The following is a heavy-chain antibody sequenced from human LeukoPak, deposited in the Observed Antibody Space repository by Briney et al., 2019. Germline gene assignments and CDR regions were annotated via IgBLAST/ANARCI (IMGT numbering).Heavy chain of an antibody. CDR2: INSDGST. D-gene: IGHD6-19*01. CDR1: GFTFSNYR. V-gene: IGHV3-74*01. CDR3: ARDRSSGADIGVAGTPLY. Sequence: GGSLRLSCAASGFTFSNYRMHWVRQAPGKGLVWVSRINSDGSTSYADSVKGRFTISRDNAKNTLYLQMNSLRAEDTAVYYCARDRSSGADIGVAGTPLYWGQGTLVTVCS. J-gene: IGHJ4*02.